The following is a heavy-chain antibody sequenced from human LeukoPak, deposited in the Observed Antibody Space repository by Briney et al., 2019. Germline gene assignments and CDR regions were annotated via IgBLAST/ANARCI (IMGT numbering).Heavy chain of an antibody. CDR1: GFRFTDYT. Sequence: GGSLRLSCAASGFRFTDYTMNWVRQAPGKGLEWVSSVSFSSTYIYYADSVKGRFTVSRDNAKNSLYLQMNSLRDGDTAVYYCARQRLGYYLDSWGQGTLVTVSS. CDR3: ARQRLGYYLDS. V-gene: IGHV3-21*01. D-gene: IGHD5-24*01. CDR2: VSFSSTYI. J-gene: IGHJ4*02.